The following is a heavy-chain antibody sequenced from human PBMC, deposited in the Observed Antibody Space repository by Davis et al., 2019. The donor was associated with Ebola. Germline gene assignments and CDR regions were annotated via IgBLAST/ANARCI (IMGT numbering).Heavy chain of an antibody. Sequence: MPSETLSLTCAVYGGSFSGYYWIGEINHSGSTNYNPSLKSRVTISVDTSKNQFSLKLSSVTAADTAVYYCARVGGVVVVAATPFHYYYGMDVWGRGTTVTVSS. CDR3: ARVGGVVVVAATPFHYYYGMDV. J-gene: IGHJ6*02. CDR2: INHSGST. CDR1: GGSFSGYY. V-gene: IGHV4-34*01. D-gene: IGHD2-15*01.